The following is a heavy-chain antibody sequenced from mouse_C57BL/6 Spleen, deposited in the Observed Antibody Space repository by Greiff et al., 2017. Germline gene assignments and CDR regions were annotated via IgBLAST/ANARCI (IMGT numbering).Heavy chain of an antibody. D-gene: IGHD3-3*01. CDR2: IWGVGST. CDR3: ASGTNRGWFAY. Sequence: VKLMESGPGLVAPSQSLSITCTVSGFSLTSYGVDWVRQSPGKGLEWLGVIWGVGSTNYNSALKSRLSISKANSKSQVFLKMNSLQTDDTAMYYCASGTNRGWFAYWGQGTLVTVSA. V-gene: IGHV2-6*01. CDR1: GFSLTSYG. J-gene: IGHJ3*01.